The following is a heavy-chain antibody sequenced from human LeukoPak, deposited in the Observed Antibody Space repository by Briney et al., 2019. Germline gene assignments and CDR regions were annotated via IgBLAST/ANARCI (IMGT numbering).Heavy chain of an antibody. V-gene: IGHV1-69*13. CDR3: AKHIYGVVSIQQ. Sequence: ASVKVSCKASGGTFSSYAISWVRQAPGQGLEWMGGIILIFGTANYAQKFQGRVTITADESTSTAYMELSSLRSEDTAVYYCAKHIYGVVSIQQWGQGTLVTVSS. CDR1: GGTFSSYA. CDR2: IILIFGTA. D-gene: IGHD3-3*01. J-gene: IGHJ1*01.